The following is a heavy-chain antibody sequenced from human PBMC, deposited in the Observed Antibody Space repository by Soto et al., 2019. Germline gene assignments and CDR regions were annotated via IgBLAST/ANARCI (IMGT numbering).Heavy chain of an antibody. CDR3: ARTPGGWFDP. CDR2: IYYSGST. V-gene: IGHV4-30-4*01. D-gene: IGHD3-16*01. CDR1: GGSISRGGYY. Sequence: PSETRSRTWTVSGGSISRGGYYGIWIRQPPGKGLEWIGYIYYSGSTYYNPSLKSRVTISIDPSKNQFSLKLNSVTAADAAVYYCARTPGGWFDPWGRGTLVTVSS. J-gene: IGHJ5*02.